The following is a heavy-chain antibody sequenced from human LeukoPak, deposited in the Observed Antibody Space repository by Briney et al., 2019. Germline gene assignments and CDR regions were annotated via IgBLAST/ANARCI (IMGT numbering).Heavy chain of an antibody. V-gene: IGHV3-23*01. CDR3: AKHRDNGDSSGYYDFEF. CDR1: GFTFINYA. CDR2: TGASGVTT. D-gene: IGHD3-22*01. Sequence: GGSLRLSCAASGFTFINYAMSWVRQAPGKGLEWVSGTGASGVTTHYADSVRGRFSLSRDNAKNTVHLQMNSLRAEDTALYYCAKHRDNGDSSGYYDFEFWGQGTLVTVSS. J-gene: IGHJ4*02.